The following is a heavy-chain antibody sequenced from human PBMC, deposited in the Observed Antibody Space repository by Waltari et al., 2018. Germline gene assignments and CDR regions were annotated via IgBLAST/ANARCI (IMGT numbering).Heavy chain of an antibody. J-gene: IGHJ4*02. Sequence: QVQLQESGPGLVKPSETLSLTCTVSGGSISSYYWSWLRQPPGKGLEGIGYIYYSGSTTDHTPRTRRVTISVDTSKNQFSLKLSSVTAADTAVYDCAGGGVYGGRAFDYWGQGTLVTVSS. CDR3: AGGGVYGGRAFDY. CDR1: GGSISSYY. D-gene: IGHD2-15*01. V-gene: IGHV4-59*01. CDR2: IYYSGST.